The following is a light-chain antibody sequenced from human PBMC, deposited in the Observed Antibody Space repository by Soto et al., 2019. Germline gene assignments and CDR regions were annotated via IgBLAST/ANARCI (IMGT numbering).Light chain of an antibody. J-gene: IGKJ2*01. CDR3: QHYNNWPPYT. Sequence: EIVLTQSPATLSLSPGERATLSCRASQSVDSYLAWYQQRPGRAPRLLIYDVSNRATGIPARFSGSGSGTDFTLTISSLEPEDFAVYYCQHYNNWPPYTFGQGTKVDIK. CDR1: QSVDSY. V-gene: IGKV3-11*01. CDR2: DVS.